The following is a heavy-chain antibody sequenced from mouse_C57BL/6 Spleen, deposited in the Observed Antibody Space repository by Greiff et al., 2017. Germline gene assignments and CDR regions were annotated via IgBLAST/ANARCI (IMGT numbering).Heavy chain of an antibody. D-gene: IGHD3-2*02. Sequence: VQLQQPGAELVKPGASVKLSCKASGYTFTSYWMQWVKQRPGQGLEWIGEIDPSDSYTNYNQKFKGKATLTVDTSSSTAYMQLSSLTSEDSAVYYCARRGRSSGSTYYFDYWGQGTTLTVSS. CDR3: ARRGRSSGSTYYFDY. CDR1: GYTFTSYW. CDR2: IDPSDSYT. V-gene: IGHV1-50*01. J-gene: IGHJ2*01.